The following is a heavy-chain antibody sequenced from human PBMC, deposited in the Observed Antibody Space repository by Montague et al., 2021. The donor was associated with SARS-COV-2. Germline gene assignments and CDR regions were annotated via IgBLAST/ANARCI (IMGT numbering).Heavy chain of an antibody. CDR1: GGSFSGYY. Sequence: SETLSLTCAVYGGSFSGYYWTWIRQSPGKGLEWTAEINHSGTTNYNFNPSLRSRVTISVDTSKSQFSLKLSSVTAADTGVYYCARWDPQTLTLIGLRGKSASDXWGQGTRVTVSS. CDR3: ARWDPQTLTLIGLRGKSASDX. CDR2: INHSGTT. D-gene: IGHD4-23*01. V-gene: IGHV4-34*01. J-gene: IGHJ4*02.